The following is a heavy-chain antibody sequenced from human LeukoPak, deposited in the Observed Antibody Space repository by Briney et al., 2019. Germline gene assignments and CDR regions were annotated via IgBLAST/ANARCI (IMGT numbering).Heavy chain of an antibody. V-gene: IGHV1-69*13. Sequence: ASVKVSCKASGGTFSSYAISWVRQAPGQGLEWMGGIIPIFGTANYAQKFQGRVTITADESTSTAYMELSSLRSEDTAVYYCARESHNKLLWFGERAFDIWGQGTMVTVSS. J-gene: IGHJ3*02. CDR3: ARESHNKLLWFGERAFDI. D-gene: IGHD3-10*01. CDR1: GGTFSSYA. CDR2: IIPIFGTA.